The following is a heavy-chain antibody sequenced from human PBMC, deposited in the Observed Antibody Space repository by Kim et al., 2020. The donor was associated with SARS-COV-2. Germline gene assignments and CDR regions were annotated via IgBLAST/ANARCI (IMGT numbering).Heavy chain of an antibody. CDR1: GFTFSSYA. V-gene: IGHV3-30*04. CDR2: ISYDGSNK. CDR3: ARDLREYSSSWFYFDY. J-gene: IGHJ4*02. Sequence: GGSLRLSCAASGFTFSSYAMHWVRQAPGKGLEWVAVISYDGSNKYYADSVKGRFTISRDNSKNTLYLQMNSLRAEDTAVYYCARDLREYSSSWFYFDYWGQGTLVTVSS. D-gene: IGHD6-13*01.